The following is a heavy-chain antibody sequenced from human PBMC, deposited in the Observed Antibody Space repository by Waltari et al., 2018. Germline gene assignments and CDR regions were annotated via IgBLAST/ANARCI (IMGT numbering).Heavy chain of an antibody. D-gene: IGHD2-15*01. CDR2: IHGSGSS. J-gene: IGHJ4*02. CDR3: ARDRGRGLYLDS. V-gene: IGHV4-4*02. Sequence: QVQLQESGPGLVKPSGTLSVTCAVSGDSISGSYWWSWVRQPPGKGLGWIGEIHGSGSSNDNPALESRVTVSIDTSNNHFSLKVTSATAADTAVYYCARDRGRGLYLDSWGQGTLVTVSP. CDR1: GDSISGSYW.